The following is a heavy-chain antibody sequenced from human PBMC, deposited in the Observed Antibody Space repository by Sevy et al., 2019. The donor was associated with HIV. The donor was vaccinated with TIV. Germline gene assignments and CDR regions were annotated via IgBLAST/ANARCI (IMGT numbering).Heavy chain of an antibody. J-gene: IGHJ6*02. V-gene: IGHV1-2*02. CDR2: INPNSGGT. D-gene: IGHD3-3*01. Sequence: ASVKVSCKASGYTFTGYYMHWVRQAPGQGLEWMGWINPNSGGTNYAQTFQGRVTMTRDTSISTAYMELSRLRSDDTAVYYCARGEDDFWSGDYYYYGMDVWGQGTTVTVSS. CDR3: ARGEDDFWSGDYYYYGMDV. CDR1: GYTFTGYY.